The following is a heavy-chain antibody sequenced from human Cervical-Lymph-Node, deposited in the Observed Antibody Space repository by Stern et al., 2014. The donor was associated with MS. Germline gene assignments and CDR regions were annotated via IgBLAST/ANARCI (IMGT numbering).Heavy chain of an antibody. Sequence: VQLVESGPGLVKPSETLSLTCTVSGGSITSSSYYWGWIRQPPGRGLEYIGTVYYTGSTFYDPSLKSRVTLSVDPSKNQVALKLTSVTAADTAVYYCVRPDIMGTIWNWGQGTLVTVSS. CDR3: VRPDIMGTIWN. V-gene: IGHV4-39*01. CDR1: GGSITSSSYY. J-gene: IGHJ4*02. D-gene: IGHD1-26*01. CDR2: VYYTGST.